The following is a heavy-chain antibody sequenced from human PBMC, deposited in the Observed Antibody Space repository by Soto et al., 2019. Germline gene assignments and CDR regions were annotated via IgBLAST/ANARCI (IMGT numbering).Heavy chain of an antibody. Sequence: QVQLQASGPGLVNASGTLSLTCGVSGGSISTNNWWSWVRQPPGQGLEWIAEVYHSGSTNYNPSIKSRLTISVDKSKNQFSLRLTSVTAADSAVYYCARAKLCNTRSGPHSFDTWGQGTLVTVSS. D-gene: IGHD6-25*01. J-gene: IGHJ4*02. CDR1: GGSISTNNW. CDR3: ARAKLCNTRSGPHSFDT. V-gene: IGHV4-4*02. CDR2: VYHSGST.